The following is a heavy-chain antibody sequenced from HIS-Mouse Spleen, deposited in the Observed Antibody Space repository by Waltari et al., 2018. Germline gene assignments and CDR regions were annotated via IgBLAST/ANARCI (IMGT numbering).Heavy chain of an antibody. D-gene: IGHD3-22*01. CDR2: IYTSGST. Sequence: QVQLQESGPGLVKPSETLSLTCTVSGGSISSYYWSWIRQPSGKGLEWIGRIYTSGSTNYNPSLKSRVTMSVDTSKNQFSLKLSSVTAADTAVYYCAAQRYYYDSSGYYHFDYWGQGTLVTVSS. J-gene: IGHJ4*02. CDR1: GGSISSYY. V-gene: IGHV4-4*07. CDR3: AAQRYYYDSSGYYHFDY.